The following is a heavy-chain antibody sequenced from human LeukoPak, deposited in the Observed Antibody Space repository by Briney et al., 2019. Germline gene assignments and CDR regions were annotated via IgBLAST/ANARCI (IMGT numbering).Heavy chain of an antibody. CDR1: GYNFPSHG. V-gene: IGHV1-18*01. CDR3: ARERSGYCGGTSCLLFDY. D-gene: IGHD2-15*01. J-gene: IGHJ4*02. Sequence: ASVKVSCKASGYNFPSHGISWVRQAPGQGLELMGWISVDIGNTNYAQRLQGRVTMTTDTSTTTAYMELTSLTSDDTAVYYCARERSGYCGGTSCLLFDYWGQGTLVTVSS. CDR2: ISVDIGNT.